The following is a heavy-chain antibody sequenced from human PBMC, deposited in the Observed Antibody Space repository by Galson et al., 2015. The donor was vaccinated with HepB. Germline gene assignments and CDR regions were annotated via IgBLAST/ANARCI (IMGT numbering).Heavy chain of an antibody. CDR2: ISGSGGST. V-gene: IGHV3-23*01. CDR3: AKDGDPYQLLGNWFDP. J-gene: IGHJ5*02. Sequence: SLRLSCAASGFTFSSYAMSWVRQAPGKGLEWVSAISGSGGSTYYADSVKGRFTISRDNSKNTLYLQMNSLRAEDTAVYYCAKDGDPYQLLGNWFDPWGQGTLVTVS. D-gene: IGHD2-2*01. CDR1: GFTFSSYA.